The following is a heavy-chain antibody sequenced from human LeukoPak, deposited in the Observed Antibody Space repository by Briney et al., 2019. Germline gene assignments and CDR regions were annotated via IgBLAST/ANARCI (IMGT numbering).Heavy chain of an antibody. D-gene: IGHD6-13*01. CDR3: AKTSSSWYYFDS. CDR2: ISYDGSNK. J-gene: IGHJ4*02. CDR1: GFTFSSYG. V-gene: IGHV3-30*18. Sequence: GRSLRLSCAASGFTFSSYGMHWVRQAPGEGLEWVAVISYDGSNKYYADSVKGRFTISRDNSKNTLYLQMNSLRAEDTAVYYCAKTSSSWYYFDSWGQGTLLTVSS.